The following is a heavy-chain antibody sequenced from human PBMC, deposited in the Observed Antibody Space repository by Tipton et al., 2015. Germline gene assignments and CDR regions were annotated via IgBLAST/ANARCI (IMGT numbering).Heavy chain of an antibody. CDR1: GGSVSSASYY. CDR2: IYYGGTT. Sequence: TLSLTCTVSGGSVSSASYYWSWIRQPPGKGLEWIAYIYYGGTTNYNPSLKSRVTMSVDTSKNQFSLQLSSVTAADTAVYYCAREGWNSDSSGYDYWGQGTLVTVSS. D-gene: IGHD3-22*01. J-gene: IGHJ4*02. V-gene: IGHV4-61*01. CDR3: AREGWNSDSSGYDY.